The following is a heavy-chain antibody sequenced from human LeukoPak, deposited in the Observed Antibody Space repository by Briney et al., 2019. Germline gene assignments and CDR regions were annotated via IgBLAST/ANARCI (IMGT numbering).Heavy chain of an antibody. D-gene: IGHD2-2*01. Sequence: SETLSLTCAVYGGSFSGYYWSWIRQPPGQGLEWIGEINHSGSTNYNPSLKSRVTISVDTSKNQFSLKLSSVTAADTAVYYCARGRGCSSTSCYFFYWGQGTLVTVSS. CDR3: ARGRGCSSTSCYFFY. V-gene: IGHV4-34*01. CDR2: INHSGST. J-gene: IGHJ4*02. CDR1: GGSFSGYY.